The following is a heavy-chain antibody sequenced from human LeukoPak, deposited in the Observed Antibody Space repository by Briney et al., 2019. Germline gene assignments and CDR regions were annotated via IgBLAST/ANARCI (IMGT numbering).Heavy chain of an antibody. CDR1: GGTFISYA. V-gene: IGHV1-69*01. CDR2: IIPIFGTA. D-gene: IGHD6-13*01. Sequence: SVKVSCKASGGTFISYAISWVRQAPGQGLEWMGGIIPIFGTANYAQKFQGRVTITADESTSTAYMELSSLRSEDTAVYYCARAPPGMTMGPGDYWGQGALVIVSS. CDR3: ARAPPGMTMGPGDY. J-gene: IGHJ4*02.